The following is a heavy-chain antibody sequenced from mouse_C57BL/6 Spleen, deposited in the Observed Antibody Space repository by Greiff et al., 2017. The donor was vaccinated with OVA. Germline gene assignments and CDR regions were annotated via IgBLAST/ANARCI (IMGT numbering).Heavy chain of an antibody. CDR1: GYTFTSYG. D-gene: IGHD2-1*01. Sequence: QVHVKQSGAELARPGASVKLSCKASGYTFTSYGISWVKQRTGQGLEWIGEIYPRSGNTYYNEKFKGKATLTADKSSSTAYMELRSLTSEDSAVYFCANDGNPPMDYWGQGTSVTVSS. CDR3: ANDGNPPMDY. J-gene: IGHJ4*01. V-gene: IGHV1-81*01. CDR2: IYPRSGNT.